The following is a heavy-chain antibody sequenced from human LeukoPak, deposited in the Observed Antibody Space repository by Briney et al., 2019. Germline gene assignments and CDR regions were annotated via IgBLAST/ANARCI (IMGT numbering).Heavy chain of an antibody. V-gene: IGHV3-21*01. Sequence: PGGSLRLSCAASGFTFSDYTMNWVRQAPGKGLEWVSSISSGGTYIYYADSVKGRFTISRDNAKNSLYLQMNSLRAEDTAVYYCARVIAAAGGDYWGQGTLVTVSS. CDR3: ARVIAAAGGDY. J-gene: IGHJ4*02. D-gene: IGHD6-13*01. CDR2: ISSGGTYI. CDR1: GFTFSDYT.